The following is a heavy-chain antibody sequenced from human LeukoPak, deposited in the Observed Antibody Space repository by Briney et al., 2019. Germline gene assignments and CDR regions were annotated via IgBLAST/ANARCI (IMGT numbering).Heavy chain of an antibody. Sequence: PGGSLRLSCAASGFTFSSYSMNWVRQAPGKGLEWVSSISSSSSYIYYADSVKGRFTISRDNAKNSLYLQMNSLRAEDTAVYYCARVPYSSSWYEKFDYWGQGTLVTVSS. CDR1: GFTFSSYS. J-gene: IGHJ4*02. V-gene: IGHV3-21*01. CDR3: ARVPYSSSWYEKFDY. CDR2: ISSSSSYI. D-gene: IGHD6-13*01.